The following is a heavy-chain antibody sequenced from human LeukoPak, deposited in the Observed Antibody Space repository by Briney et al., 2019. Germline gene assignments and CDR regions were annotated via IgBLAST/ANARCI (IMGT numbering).Heavy chain of an antibody. Sequence: SVKVSCKASGGTFSSYAISWVRQAPGQGLEWMGGIIPIFGTANYAQKFQGRVTITADESTSTAYMELSSLRSEDTVVYYCARDLDNVWGSYRYKAGYWGQGTLVTVSS. CDR3: ARDLDNVWGSYRYKAGY. J-gene: IGHJ4*02. D-gene: IGHD3-16*02. V-gene: IGHV1-69*01. CDR1: GGTFSSYA. CDR2: IIPIFGTA.